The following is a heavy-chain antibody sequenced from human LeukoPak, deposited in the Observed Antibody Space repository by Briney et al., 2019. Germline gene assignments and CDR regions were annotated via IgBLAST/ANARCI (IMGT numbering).Heavy chain of an antibody. V-gene: IGHV3-21*01. D-gene: IGHD2-15*01. CDR1: GFTFSSYS. J-gene: IGHJ4*02. CDR3: ARVGSGIVVFDY. CDR2: ISSSSSYI. Sequence: PGGSLRLSCAASGFTFSSYSMNWVRQAPGKGLEWVSSISSSSSYIYYADSVKGRFTTSRDNAKNSLYLQMNSLRAEDTAVYYCARVGSGIVVFDYWGQGTLVTVSS.